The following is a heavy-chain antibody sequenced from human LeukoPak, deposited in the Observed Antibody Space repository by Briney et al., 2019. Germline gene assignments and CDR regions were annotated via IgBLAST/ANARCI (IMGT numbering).Heavy chain of an antibody. V-gene: IGHV1-8*03. J-gene: IGHJ4*02. CDR1: GYTFTSYD. D-gene: IGHD2-2*02. CDR2: MNPDSGNT. Sequence: ASVKVSCKASGYTFTSYDINWVRQATGQGLEWMGWMNPDSGNTGYAQKFQGRVTITRNTSISTAYMELSSLRSEDTAVYYCARTRYRSSTSCCTLDYWGQGTLVTVSS. CDR3: ARTRYRSSTSCCTLDY.